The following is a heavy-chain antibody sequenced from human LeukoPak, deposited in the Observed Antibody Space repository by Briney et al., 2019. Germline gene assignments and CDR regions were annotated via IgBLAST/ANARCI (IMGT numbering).Heavy chain of an antibody. J-gene: IGHJ4*02. CDR1: GFTVSNNY. CDR3: ARDSDSGYGPFAS. V-gene: IGHV3-53*01. Sequence: PGGSLRLSCAASGFTVSNNYMSWVRQAPGKGLEWVSVIHSGGTTNYADSVPGRFTISRDNSKTTVYLHMNSLRAEDTAVYYCARDSDSGYGPFASWGQGTLVTVSS. CDR2: IHSGGTT. D-gene: IGHD5-12*01.